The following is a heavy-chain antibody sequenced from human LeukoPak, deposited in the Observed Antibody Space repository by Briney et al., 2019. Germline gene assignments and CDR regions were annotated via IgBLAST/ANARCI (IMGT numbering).Heavy chain of an antibody. V-gene: IGHV1-8*03. CDR3: AREAAAGRSYYFDY. J-gene: IGHJ4*02. CDR2: MNPNSGNT. D-gene: IGHD6-13*01. CDR1: GYTFTSYG. Sequence: ASVKVSCKASGYTFTSYGISWVRQAPGQGLEWMGWMNPNSGNTGYAQKFQGRVTITRNTSISTAYMELSSLRSEDTAVYYCAREAAAGRSYYFDYWGQGTLVTVSS.